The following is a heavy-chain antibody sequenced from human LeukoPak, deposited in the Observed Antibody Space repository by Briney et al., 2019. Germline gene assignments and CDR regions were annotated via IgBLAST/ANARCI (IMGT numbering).Heavy chain of an antibody. J-gene: IGHJ5*02. CDR3: ARGSRVGWLSYFDP. CDR1: GFTFSSYG. V-gene: IGHV3-30*03. D-gene: IGHD6-19*01. Sequence: GRSLRLSCAASGFTFSSYGMHWVRQAPGKGLEWVAVITDDGAKKYYAESVEGRFIISRDVSESTLYLQMNSLTFEDTALYYCARGSRVGWLSYFDPWGQGTLVTVSS. CDR2: ITDDGAKK.